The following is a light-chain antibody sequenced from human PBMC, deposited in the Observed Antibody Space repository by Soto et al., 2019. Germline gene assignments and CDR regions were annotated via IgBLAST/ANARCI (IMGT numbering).Light chain of an antibody. CDR1: TSNIGTNY. V-gene: IGLV1-51*02. J-gene: IGLJ1*01. CDR3: GSWDSSLSAYV. Sequence: QTVVTQPPSVSGTPGQTVTISCSGDTSNIGTNYVYWFQHLPGTAPKLLIYQNDQRPSGVPERFSGSKSGTSATLGITGFQTGDEADYYCGSWDSSLSAYVFGTGTKLTVL. CDR2: QND.